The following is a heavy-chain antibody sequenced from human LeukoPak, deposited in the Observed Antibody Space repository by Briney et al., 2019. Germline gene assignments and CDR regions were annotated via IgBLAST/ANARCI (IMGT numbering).Heavy chain of an antibody. J-gene: IGHJ2*01. CDR1: GGSISSGGYY. Sequence: SETLSLTCTVSGGSISSGGYYWSWIRQHPGKGLEWIGYIYYSGSTYYNPSLKSRVTISVDTSKNQFSLKLSSVTAADTAVYYCAREVLSRWYFDLWGRGTLVTVSS. D-gene: IGHD2-15*01. V-gene: IGHV4-31*03. CDR3: AREVLSRWYFDL. CDR2: IYYSGST.